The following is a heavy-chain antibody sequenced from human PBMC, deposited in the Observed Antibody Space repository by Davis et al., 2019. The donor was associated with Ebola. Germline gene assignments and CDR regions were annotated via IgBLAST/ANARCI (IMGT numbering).Heavy chain of an antibody. Sequence: PGGSLRLSCAASGFTFSSYWMSWVRQAPGKGLEWVANIKQDGSEKYYVDSVKGRFTISRDNAKDSLFLQMDSLRAEDTAVYYCARRTAGITLSFYAMDVWGQGTMVTVSS. CDR1: GFTFSSYW. D-gene: IGHD1-1*01. J-gene: IGHJ6*02. CDR2: IKQDGSEK. V-gene: IGHV3-7*01. CDR3: ARRTAGITLSFYAMDV.